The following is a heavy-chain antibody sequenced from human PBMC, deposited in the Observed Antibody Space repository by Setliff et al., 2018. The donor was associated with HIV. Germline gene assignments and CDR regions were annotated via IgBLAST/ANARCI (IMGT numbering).Heavy chain of an antibody. CDR1: GYTFSGHG. Sequence: ASVKVSCKTSGYTFSGHGITWVRQAPGQGLEWMGWISVYNGNTNYAQKFQGRLSMSTASSTSTANMFLRSLRYDDTAVYYCARTPRIMVTLKGEYYYYYMDVWGKGTTVTVSS. CDR2: ISVYNGNT. D-gene: IGHD2-8*01. CDR3: ARTPRIMVTLKGEYYYYYMDV. J-gene: IGHJ6*03. V-gene: IGHV1-18*01.